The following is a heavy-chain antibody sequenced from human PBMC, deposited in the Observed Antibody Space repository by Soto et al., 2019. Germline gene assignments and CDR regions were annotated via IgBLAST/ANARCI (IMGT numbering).Heavy chain of an antibody. CDR1: GYTFTSYA. V-gene: IGHV1-3*01. CDR3: ASVATWDYYYYMDV. J-gene: IGHJ6*03. Sequence: QVQLVQSGAEVKKPGASVKVSCKAYGYTFTSYAMHWVRQAPGQRLEWMGWINAGNGNTKYSQKFQRRVTITRDTSASTAYMELSSMRSEDTAVYYCASVATWDYYYYMDVWGKGTTVTVSS. D-gene: IGHD5-12*01. CDR2: INAGNGNT.